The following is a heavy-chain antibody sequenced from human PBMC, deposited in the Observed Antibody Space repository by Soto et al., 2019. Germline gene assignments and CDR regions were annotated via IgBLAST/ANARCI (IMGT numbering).Heavy chain of an antibody. V-gene: IGHV4-34*01. D-gene: IGHD2-2*01. CDR1: DGSFSGYY. Sequence: SEPRSLTWSVYDGSFSGYYGSWIRQPPGKGLEWIGEINHSGSTNYNPSLKSRVTISVDTSKNQFSLKLSSVTAADTAVYYCASLPSSSTSSGYYYYGMDVGGQGTTVTVSS. J-gene: IGHJ6*02. CDR2: INHSGST. CDR3: ASLPSSSTSSGYYYYGMDV.